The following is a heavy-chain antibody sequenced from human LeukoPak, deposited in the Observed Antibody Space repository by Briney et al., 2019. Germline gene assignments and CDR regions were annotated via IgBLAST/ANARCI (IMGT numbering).Heavy chain of an antibody. CDR3: ARVGSSSWYFDY. Sequence: SETLSLTCTVSGGSISSYYWSWIRQPAGKGLEWIGRIYTSGSTNYNPSLKSRVTMSVDTSKNQFPLKLSSVTAADTALYYCARVGSSSWYFDYWGQGTLVTVSS. J-gene: IGHJ4*02. CDR2: IYTSGST. CDR1: GGSISSYY. V-gene: IGHV4-4*07. D-gene: IGHD6-13*01.